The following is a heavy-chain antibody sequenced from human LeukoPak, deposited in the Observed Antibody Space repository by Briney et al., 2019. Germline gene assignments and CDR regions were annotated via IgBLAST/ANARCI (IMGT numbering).Heavy chain of an antibody. CDR3: AREATPLSAFDI. Sequence: SETLSLTCAVSGGSISSGGYSWSWIRQPPGKGLEWIGYIYHSGSTYYNSSLKSRVTISVDRSKNQFSLKLSSVTAADTAVYYCAREATPLSAFDIWGQGTMVTVSS. CDR2: IYHSGST. CDR1: GGSISSGGYS. V-gene: IGHV4-30-2*01. J-gene: IGHJ3*02.